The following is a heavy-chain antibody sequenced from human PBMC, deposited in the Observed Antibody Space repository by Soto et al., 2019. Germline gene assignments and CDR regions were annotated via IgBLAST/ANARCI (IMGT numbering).Heavy chain of an antibody. J-gene: IGHJ4*02. CDR3: AREVSKYSGYDFDY. D-gene: IGHD5-12*01. V-gene: IGHV3-21*01. CDR1: GFTFSSYS. CDR2: ISSSSSYI. Sequence: EVQLVESGGGLVKPGGSLRLSCAASGFTFSSYSMNWVRQAPGKGLEWVSSISSSSSYIYYAHSVKGRFTISRDNAKNSLYLQMNSLGAEDTAVYYCAREVSKYSGYDFDYWGGGALVTVSS.